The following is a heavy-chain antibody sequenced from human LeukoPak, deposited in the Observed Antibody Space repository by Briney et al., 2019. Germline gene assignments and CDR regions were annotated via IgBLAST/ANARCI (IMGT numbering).Heavy chain of an antibody. J-gene: IGHJ4*02. D-gene: IGHD6-19*01. CDR3: ARRIAVAGTHDY. CDR1: GYTFTRYG. Sequence: ASVKVSCKASGYTFTRYGISWVRQAPGQGLEWMGWISAYNGNTNYAQKLQGRVTMTTDTSTSTAYMELRSLRSDDTAVYYCARRIAVAGTHDYWGQGTLVTVSS. V-gene: IGHV1-18*01. CDR2: ISAYNGNT.